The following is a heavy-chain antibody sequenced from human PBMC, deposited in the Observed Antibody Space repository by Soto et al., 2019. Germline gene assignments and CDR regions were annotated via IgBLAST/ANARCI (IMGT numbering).Heavy chain of an antibody. J-gene: IGHJ4*02. Sequence: GGSLRLSYAASGFTFSSYAMSWVRQAPGKGLEWVSAISGSGGSTYYADSVKGRFTISRDNSKNTLYLQMNSLRAEDTAVYYCAKDNPPVVYCSGGSCPGYFDYWGQGTLVTVSS. CDR1: GFTFSSYA. D-gene: IGHD2-15*01. V-gene: IGHV3-23*01. CDR2: ISGSGGST. CDR3: AKDNPPVVYCSGGSCPGYFDY.